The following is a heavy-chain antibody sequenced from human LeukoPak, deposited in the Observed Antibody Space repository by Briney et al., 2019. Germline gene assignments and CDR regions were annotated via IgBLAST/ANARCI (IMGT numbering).Heavy chain of an antibody. CDR2: IHFNGNT. J-gene: IGHJ4*02. D-gene: IGHD6-13*01. CDR3: ARDRGGSSWYNYYDA. Sequence: SDTLSLTCTVSGDSISNSYWSWIRQPAGKGLEWISRIHFNGNTDYNPSLKSRVTTSIDTPRNQFSLKLSSVTAADTAVFYCARDRGGSSWYNYYDAWGQGILVTVSS. V-gene: IGHV4-4*07. CDR1: GDSISNSY.